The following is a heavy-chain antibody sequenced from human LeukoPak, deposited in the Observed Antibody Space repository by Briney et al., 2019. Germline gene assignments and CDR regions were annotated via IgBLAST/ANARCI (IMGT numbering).Heavy chain of an antibody. CDR3: ARDQASGSYSYYGMDV. CDR1: GFTFSSYA. CDR2: ISGSGGST. D-gene: IGHD1-26*01. J-gene: IGHJ6*02. V-gene: IGHV3-23*01. Sequence: GGSLRLSCAASGFTFSSYAMSWVRQAPGKGLEWVSAISGSGGSTYYADSVKGRFTISRDNSKNTLYLQMNSLRAEDTAVYYCARDQASGSYSYYGMDVWGQGTTVTVSS.